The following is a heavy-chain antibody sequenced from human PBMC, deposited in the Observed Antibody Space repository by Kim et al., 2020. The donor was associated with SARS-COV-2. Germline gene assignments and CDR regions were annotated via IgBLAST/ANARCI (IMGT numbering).Heavy chain of an antibody. J-gene: IGHJ4*02. V-gene: IGHV3-64*01. Sequence: ANSVKDRFTISRDNSKNTLYLQMGSLRAEDMAIYYCARGGLREYTYAYDYWGQGTLVTVSS. CDR3: ARGGLREYTYAYDY. D-gene: IGHD5-18*01.